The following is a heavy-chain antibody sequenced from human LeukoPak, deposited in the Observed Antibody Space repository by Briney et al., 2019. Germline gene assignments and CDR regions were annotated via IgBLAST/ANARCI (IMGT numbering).Heavy chain of an antibody. CDR1: GYTFTGYY. V-gene: IGHV1-2*02. CDR2: INPNSGGT. Sequence: ASVKVSCKASGYTFTGYYMHWVRQAPGQGLEWMGWINPNSGGTNYAQKFQGRVTMTRDTSISTAYMELSRLRSNDTAVYYCARDLGGYYSNDYYYYYMDGWGKGTTVTVSS. CDR3: ARDLGGYYSNDYYYYYMDG. J-gene: IGHJ6*03. D-gene: IGHD3-22*01.